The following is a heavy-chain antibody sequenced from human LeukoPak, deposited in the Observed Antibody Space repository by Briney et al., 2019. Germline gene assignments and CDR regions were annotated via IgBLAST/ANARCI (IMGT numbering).Heavy chain of an antibody. CDR1: GYTFTSYY. CDR3: AREAAHYYYDSSGYYPTEGYYFDY. J-gene: IGHJ4*02. V-gene: IGHV1-46*01. D-gene: IGHD3-22*01. CDR2: INPSGGST. Sequence: ASVKVSCKASGYTFTSYYMHWVRQAPGQGLEWMGIINPSGGSTSYAQKFQGRVTMTRDTSTSTVYMELSSLRSEDTAVYYCAREAAHYYYDSSGYYPTEGYYFDYWGQGTLVTVSS.